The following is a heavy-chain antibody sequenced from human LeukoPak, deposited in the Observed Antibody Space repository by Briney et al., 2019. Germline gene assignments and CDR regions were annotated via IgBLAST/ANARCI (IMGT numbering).Heavy chain of an antibody. D-gene: IGHD3-3*01. CDR3: ARDHGLWRHYYYYYHMDV. CDR1: GDSVSSNSAA. Sequence: SQTLSLTCAISGDSVSSNSAAWNWIRQSPSRGLEWLGRTYYRSKWYNDYAVSVKSRITINPDTSKNQFSLQLNSVTPEDTAVYYCARDHGLWRHYYYYYHMDVWGKGTTVTVSS. J-gene: IGHJ6*03. V-gene: IGHV6-1*01. CDR2: TYYRSKWYN.